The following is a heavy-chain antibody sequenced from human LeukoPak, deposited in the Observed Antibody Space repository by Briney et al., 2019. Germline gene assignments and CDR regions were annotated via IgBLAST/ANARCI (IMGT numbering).Heavy chain of an antibody. CDR2: ISSSSSYI. CDR1: GFTFSSYS. Sequence: GGSLRLSCAASGFTFSSYSMNWVRQAPGKGLEWVSSISSSSSYIYYADSVKGRSTISRDNAKNSLYLQMNSLRAEDTAVYYCARPLRLAARPSHYYYGMDVWGQGTTVTVSS. D-gene: IGHD6-6*01. CDR3: ARPLRLAARPSHYYYGMDV. J-gene: IGHJ6*02. V-gene: IGHV3-21*01.